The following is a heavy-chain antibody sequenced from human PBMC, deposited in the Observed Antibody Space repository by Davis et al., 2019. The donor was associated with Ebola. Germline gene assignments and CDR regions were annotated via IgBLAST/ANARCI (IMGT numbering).Heavy chain of an antibody. Sequence: ASVKVSCKASGYTFTSYGISWVRQAPGQGLEWMGWISAYNGNTNYAQKLQGRVTMTTDTSTSTAYMELRSLRSDDTAVYYCARDRPYCSSTSCPMDVWGQGTTVTVSS. V-gene: IGHV1-18*01. CDR1: GYTFTSYG. J-gene: IGHJ6*02. CDR3: ARDRPYCSSTSCPMDV. D-gene: IGHD2-2*01. CDR2: ISAYNGNT.